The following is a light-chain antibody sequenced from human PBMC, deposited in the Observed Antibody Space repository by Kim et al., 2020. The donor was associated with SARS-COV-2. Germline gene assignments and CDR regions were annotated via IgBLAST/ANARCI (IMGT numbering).Light chain of an antibody. V-gene: IGKV1-39*01. J-gene: IGKJ3*01. CDR3: QQSYSTPVT. Sequence: ASVGDRVTITCRASQSISSYLNWYRQKPGKAPKLLIYAASSLQSGVPSRFSGSGSGTDFTLTISSLQPEDFATYYCQQSYSTPVTFGPGTKVDIK. CDR2: AAS. CDR1: QSISSY.